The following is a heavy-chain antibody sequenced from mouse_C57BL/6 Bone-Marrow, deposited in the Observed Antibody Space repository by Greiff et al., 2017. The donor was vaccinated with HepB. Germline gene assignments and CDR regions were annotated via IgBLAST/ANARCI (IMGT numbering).Heavy chain of an antibody. CDR2: IDPENGDT. CDR3: TYFYDYDDERYYYFDY. D-gene: IGHD2-4*01. CDR1: GFNIKDDY. J-gene: IGHJ2*01. V-gene: IGHV14-4*01. Sequence: VQLQQSGAELVRPGASVKLSCTASGFNIKDDYMHWVKQRPEQGLEWIGWIDPENGDTEYASKFQGKATITADTSSNTAYLQLSSLTSEDTAVYYCTYFYDYDDERYYYFDYWGQGTTLTVSS.